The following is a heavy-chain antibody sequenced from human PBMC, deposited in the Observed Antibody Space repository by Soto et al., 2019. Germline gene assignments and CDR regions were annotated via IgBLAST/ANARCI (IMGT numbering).Heavy chain of an antibody. V-gene: IGHV3-48*03. J-gene: IGHJ4*02. CDR1: GFTFSSYE. D-gene: IGHD3-3*01. Sequence: PGGSLRLSCVASGFTFSSYEMNWVRQAPGKGLEWVSYISSGGTTIYYADSVKGRFTISRDNAKNSLDLQMNSLRADDTAIYYCARALDFWSGYLSDWGQGTLVTVSS. CDR2: ISSGGTTI. CDR3: ARALDFWSGYLSD.